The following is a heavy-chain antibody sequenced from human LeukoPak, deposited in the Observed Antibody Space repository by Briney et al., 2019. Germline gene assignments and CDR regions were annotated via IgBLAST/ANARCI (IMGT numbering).Heavy chain of an antibody. CDR1: GFTFSSYA. D-gene: IGHD6-19*01. CDR3: ASATLSSGWSYYFDY. V-gene: IGHV3-23*01. J-gene: IGHJ4*02. CDR2: ISGSGDST. Sequence: GGSLRLSCAASGFTFSSYAMSWVRQAPGKGLEWVSAISGSGDSTYYADSVKGRFTISRDNSKNTLYLQMNSLRAEDTAVYYCASATLSSGWSYYFDYWGQGTLVTVSS.